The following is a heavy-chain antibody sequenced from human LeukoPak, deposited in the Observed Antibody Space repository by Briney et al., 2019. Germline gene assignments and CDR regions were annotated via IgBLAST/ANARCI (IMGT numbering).Heavy chain of an antibody. Sequence: GASVKVSCKASGGTFSSYAISWVRQAPGQGLEWMGRIIPILGIANYAQKFQGRVTITADKSTSTAYMELSSLRSEDTAVYYCAGREDGYNSFDLWGRGTLVTVSS. CDR1: GGTFSSYA. J-gene: IGHJ2*01. CDR3: AGREDGYNSFDL. V-gene: IGHV1-69*04. D-gene: IGHD5-24*01. CDR2: IIPILGIA.